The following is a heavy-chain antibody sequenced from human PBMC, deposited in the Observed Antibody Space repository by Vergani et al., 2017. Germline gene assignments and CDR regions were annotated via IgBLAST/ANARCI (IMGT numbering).Heavy chain of an antibody. J-gene: IGHJ6*03. CDR3: ARAITGTTGSYYYYYYMDV. CDR1: GGSISSGGYY. V-gene: IGHV4-31*03. Sequence: QLQLQESGPGLVKPSQTLSLTCTVSGGSISSGGYYWSWIRQHPGKGLEWIGYIYYSGSTYYNPSLKSRVTISVDTSKNQFSLKLSSVTAADTAVYYCARAITGTTGSYYYYYYMDVWGKGTTVTVSS. CDR2: IYYSGST. D-gene: IGHD1-7*01.